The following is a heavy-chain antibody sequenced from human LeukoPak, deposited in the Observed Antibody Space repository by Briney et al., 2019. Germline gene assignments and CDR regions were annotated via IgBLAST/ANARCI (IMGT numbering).Heavy chain of an antibody. CDR2: INPNSGGT. D-gene: IGHD3-10*01. CDR3: ARDYYGSGSQLFPYYYGMDV. J-gene: IGHJ6*02. Sequence: GASVKVSYKASGYTFTGYYMHWVRQAPGQGLEWMGWINPNSGGTNYAQKFQGRVTMTRDTSISTAYMELSRLRSDDTAVYYCARDYYGSGSQLFPYYYGMDVWGQGTTVTVSS. CDR1: GYTFTGYY. V-gene: IGHV1-2*02.